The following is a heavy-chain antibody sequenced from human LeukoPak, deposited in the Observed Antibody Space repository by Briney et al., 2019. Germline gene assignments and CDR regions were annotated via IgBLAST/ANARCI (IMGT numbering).Heavy chain of an antibody. CDR1: GFTFSEYS. J-gene: IGHJ6*03. D-gene: IGHD1-1*01. Sequence: GGSLRLSCAASGFTFSEYSMNWVRQAPGKGLEWVSFISTSSSHIYYADSVKGRFTISRDNARNSVSLQMNSLRAEDTAVYYCARTRDPPTYYYFYMDVWGKGTTVTVSS. CDR3: ARTRDPPTYYYFYMDV. V-gene: IGHV3-21*01. CDR2: ISTSSSHI.